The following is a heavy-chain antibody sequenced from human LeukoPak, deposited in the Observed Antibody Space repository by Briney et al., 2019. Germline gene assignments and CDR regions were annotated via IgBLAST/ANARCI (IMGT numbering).Heavy chain of an antibody. CDR3: TRPPYDSSGYYYH. CDR1: GFTFSGSA. J-gene: IGHJ5*02. Sequence: GGSLKLSCAASGFTFSGSAMHWVRQASGKGLEWVGRIRSKANSYATAYAASVKGRFTISRDDSKNTAYLQMNSLKTEDTAVYYCTRPPYDSSGYYYHWGQGTLVTVSS. D-gene: IGHD3-22*01. V-gene: IGHV3-73*01. CDR2: IRSKANSYAT.